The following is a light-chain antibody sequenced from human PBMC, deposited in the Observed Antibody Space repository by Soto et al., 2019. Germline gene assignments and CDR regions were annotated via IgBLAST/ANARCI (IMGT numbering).Light chain of an antibody. Sequence: QSALTQPASVSGSAGQSITISCSGTMRDVGAYNLVSWYQQHPGTAPKLIIYEVRNRPSGISSRFSGSRSGNTASLTISGLQSEDEGDYSCSAYTARSTLVFGGGTPLTVL. V-gene: IGLV2-14*01. J-gene: IGLJ3*02. CDR2: EVR. CDR1: MRDVGAYNL. CDR3: SAYTARSTLV.